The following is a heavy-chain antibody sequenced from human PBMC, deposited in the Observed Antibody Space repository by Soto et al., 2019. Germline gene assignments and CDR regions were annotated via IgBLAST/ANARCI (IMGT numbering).Heavy chain of an antibody. CDR1: GYSFTSYW. CDR2: IDPSDSYT. Sequence: GESLKISCKGSGYSFTSYWISWVRQMPGKGLEWMGRIDPSDSYTNYSPSFQGHVTISADKSISTAYLQWSSLKASDTAMYYCARHNYGSGSYYYYYGMDVWGQGTTVTVS. D-gene: IGHD3-10*01. CDR3: ARHNYGSGSYYYYYGMDV. V-gene: IGHV5-10-1*01. J-gene: IGHJ6*02.